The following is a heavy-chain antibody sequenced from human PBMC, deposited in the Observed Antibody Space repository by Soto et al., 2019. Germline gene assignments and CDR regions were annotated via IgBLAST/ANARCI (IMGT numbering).Heavy chain of an antibody. D-gene: IGHD2-2*02. CDR1: GFSFNNFW. CDR3: ARERATYIGFDR. CDR2: MNLGGTEK. Sequence: GALRLSCASSGFSFNNFWLPWVPPVPGKGREWVSNMNLGGTEKYQADPVEGRFTISRDTAKNSLHLQMNNLRAEDTAVYYCARERATYIGFDRWGQGTLVTVSS. J-gene: IGHJ5*02. V-gene: IGHV3-7*01.